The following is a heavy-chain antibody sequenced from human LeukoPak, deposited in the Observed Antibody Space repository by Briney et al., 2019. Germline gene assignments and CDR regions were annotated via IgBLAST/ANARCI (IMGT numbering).Heavy chain of an antibody. Sequence: GGSLRLSCTASGFTFSSYAMSWVRQAPGKGLEWVSMISGSGYSTYYADSVKGRFTISRDNSKNTLYLQMNSLRAEDTAVYYCAKVLGMYGSSGYAWYFDYWGQGTLVTVSS. CDR2: ISGSGYST. V-gene: IGHV3-23*01. CDR3: AKVLGMYGSSGYAWYFDY. J-gene: IGHJ4*02. CDR1: GFTFSSYA. D-gene: IGHD6-25*01.